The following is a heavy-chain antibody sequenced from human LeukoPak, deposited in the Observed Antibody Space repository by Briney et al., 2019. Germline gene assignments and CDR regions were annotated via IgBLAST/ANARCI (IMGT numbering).Heavy chain of an antibody. Sequence: PGGSLRLSCAASGFTFSSYAMSWVRQAPGKGLEWVSAISGSGGSTYYADSVKGRFTISRDNSKNTLYLQMNSLRAEDTAVYYCAKDLRGVTEASCWFDPWGQGTLVTVSS. D-gene: IGHD3-10*01. J-gene: IGHJ5*02. CDR2: ISGSGGST. V-gene: IGHV3-23*01. CDR1: GFTFSSYA. CDR3: AKDLRGVTEASCWFDP.